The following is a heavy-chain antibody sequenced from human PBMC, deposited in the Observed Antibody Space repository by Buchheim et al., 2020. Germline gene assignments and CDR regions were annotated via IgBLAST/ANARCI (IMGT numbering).Heavy chain of an antibody. CDR2: IDPSDSYT. V-gene: IGHV5-10-1*01. CDR1: GYSFNSYW. Sequence: EVQLVQSGAEVKKPGESLRISCKGSGYSFNSYWITWVRQMPGKGLEWMGRIDPSDSYTKYSPSFQGHVTISADKSIRTAYLQWSSLEASDTAMYYCATTDAFNPQANYWGQGTL. CDR3: ATTDAFNPQANY. D-gene: IGHD5-24*01. J-gene: IGHJ4*02.